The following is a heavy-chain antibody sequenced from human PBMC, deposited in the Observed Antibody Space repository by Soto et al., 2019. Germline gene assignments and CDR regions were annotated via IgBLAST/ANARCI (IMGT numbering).Heavy chain of an antibody. D-gene: IGHD3-10*01. V-gene: IGHV3-33*01. J-gene: IGHJ4*02. CDR3: ARDLRHSGGYYY. CDR1: GFTFSSYG. Sequence: PGGSLRLSCAASGFTFSSYGMHWVRQAPGKGLEWVAVIWYDGSNKYYADSVKGRFTISRDNSKNTLYLQMNSLRAEDTAVYYCARDLRHSGGYYYWGQGTLVTVSS. CDR2: IWYDGSNK.